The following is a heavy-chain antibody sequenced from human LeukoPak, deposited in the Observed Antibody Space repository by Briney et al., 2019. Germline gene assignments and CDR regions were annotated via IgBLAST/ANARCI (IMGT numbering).Heavy chain of an antibody. CDR1: GFTFSSYA. CDR3: ARGDTWIQSYRYHALDV. V-gene: IGHV3-23*01. CDR2: ISGSGGST. D-gene: IGHD5-18*01. Sequence: GGSLRLSCAASGFTFSSYAMSWVRQAPGKGLEWVSAISGSGGSTYYADSVKGRFTISRDNSKNTLYLQMNSLRVEDTAVYYCARGDTWIQSYRYHALDVWGQGTTVAVSS. J-gene: IGHJ6*02.